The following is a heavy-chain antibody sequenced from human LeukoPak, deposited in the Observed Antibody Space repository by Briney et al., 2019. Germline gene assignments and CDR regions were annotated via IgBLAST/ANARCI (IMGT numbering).Heavy chain of an antibody. Sequence: GGSLRLSCAASGFTFSGYWMHWVRQAPGKGLVWVSRINSDGSTTHYAGSVKGRFTISRDNAKNTLYLQMNSLRAEDTAVYYCARVINIGCEGELSDWGRGTLVTVSS. V-gene: IGHV3-74*01. CDR3: ARVINIGCEGELSD. D-gene: IGHD3-3*02. CDR2: INSDGSTT. CDR1: GFTFSGYW. J-gene: IGHJ4*02.